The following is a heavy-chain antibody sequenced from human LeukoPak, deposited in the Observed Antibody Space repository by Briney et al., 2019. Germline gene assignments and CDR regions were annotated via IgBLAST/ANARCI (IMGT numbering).Heavy chain of an antibody. CDR3: ASKPNAMVRGVIIKGLWLPFDY. CDR2: IKSEVDGATR. D-gene: IGHD3-10*01. V-gene: IGHV3-15*01. CDR1: GLIFSNCW. J-gene: IGHJ4*02. Sequence: GGSLRLSCAASGLIFSNCWMTWVRQAPGKGLEWVGRIKSEVDGATRDYAVPVRGRFTLSRDDSRNTLYLQMNGLRAEDTAVYYCASKPNAMVRGVIIKGLWLPFDYWGQGTLVTVSS.